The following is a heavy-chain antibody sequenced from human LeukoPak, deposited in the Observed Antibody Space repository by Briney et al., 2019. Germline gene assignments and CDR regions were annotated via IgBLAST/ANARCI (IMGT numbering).Heavy chain of an antibody. J-gene: IGHJ4*02. V-gene: IGHV3-21*01. CDR2: ISSSSSYI. D-gene: IGHD3-3*01. CDR3: ARGETYYDFWSGYYTRFPLGY. CDR1: GFTFSSYS. Sequence: GGSLRLSCAASGFTFSSYSMNWVRQAPGKGLEWVSSISSSSSYIYYADSVKGRFTISRDNAKNSLYLQMNSLRAEDTAVYYCARGETYYDFWSGYYTRFPLGYWGQGTLVTVSS.